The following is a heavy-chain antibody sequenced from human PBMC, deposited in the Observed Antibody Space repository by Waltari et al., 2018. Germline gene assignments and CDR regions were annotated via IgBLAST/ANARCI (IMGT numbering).Heavy chain of an antibody. V-gene: IGHV3-66*02. Sequence: DVRLLESGGGLVRPGGSLRLSCAASGFTVSATHMSRVRQAPGQGLEWVAVIYPAGSTYHADSVLGRFTISRDVSQNTLYLQMNNLRPEDTAVYFCARKAGSGYPYGPFYYDNWGQGTLVTVSS. J-gene: IGHJ4*02. D-gene: IGHD5-12*01. CDR2: IYPAGST. CDR1: GFTVSATH. CDR3: ARKAGSGYPYGPFYYDN.